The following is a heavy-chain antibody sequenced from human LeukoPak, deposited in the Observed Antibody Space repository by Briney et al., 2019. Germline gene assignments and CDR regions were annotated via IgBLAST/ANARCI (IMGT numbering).Heavy chain of an antibody. CDR3: ARDHNYAFDN. CDR1: GFRVSDYY. CDR2: IGISSGNT. Sequence: TGGSLRLSCAVSGFRVSDYYMSWVRQAPGKGLEWISYIGISSGNTKYADSVKGRFTISADNAKNSLYLQMNSLRVEDTAVYYCARDHNYAFDNWGQGTLVSVSS. D-gene: IGHD1-1*01. J-gene: IGHJ4*02. V-gene: IGHV3-11*06.